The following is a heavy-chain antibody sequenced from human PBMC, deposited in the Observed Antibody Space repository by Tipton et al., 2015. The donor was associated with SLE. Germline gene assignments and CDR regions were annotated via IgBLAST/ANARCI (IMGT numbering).Heavy chain of an antibody. Sequence: TLSLTCAVYGGSFSGYYWSWIRQPAGKGLEWIGYIYTSGSTNYNPSLKSRVTISVDTSKNQFSLKLSSVTAADTAVYYCARAGVTTPLGYWGQGTLVTVSS. J-gene: IGHJ4*02. V-gene: IGHV4-4*09. CDR1: GGSFSGYY. CDR2: IYTSGST. CDR3: ARAGVTTPLGY. D-gene: IGHD4-17*01.